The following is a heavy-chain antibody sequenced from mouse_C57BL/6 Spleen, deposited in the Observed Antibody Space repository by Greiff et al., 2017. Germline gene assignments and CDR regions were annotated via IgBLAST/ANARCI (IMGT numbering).Heavy chain of an antibody. D-gene: IGHD1-1*01. CDR2: ISSGSSTI. CDR1: GFTFSDYG. J-gene: IGHJ2*01. Sequence: EVKLVESGGGLVKPGGPLKLSCAASGFTFSDYGMHWVRQAPEKGLEWVAYISSGSSTIYYADTVKGRFTISRDNAKNTLFLQMTSLRSEDTAMYYCARGIYYYGSSHYFDYWGQGTTLTVSS. CDR3: ARGIYYYGSSHYFDY. V-gene: IGHV5-17*01.